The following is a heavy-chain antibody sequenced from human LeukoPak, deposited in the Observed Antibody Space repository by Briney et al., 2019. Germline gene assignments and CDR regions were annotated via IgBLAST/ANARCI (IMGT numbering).Heavy chain of an antibody. J-gene: IGHJ5*02. Sequence: SETLSLTRTVSGYSISSGYYWGWIRQPPGKGLEWIGSIYHSGSTYYNPSLKSRVTISVDTSKNQFSLKLSSVTAADTAVYYCARYYYGQNWFDPWGQGTLVTVSS. V-gene: IGHV4-38-2*02. CDR3: ARYYYGQNWFDP. D-gene: IGHD3-22*01. CDR2: IYHSGST. CDR1: GYSISSGYY.